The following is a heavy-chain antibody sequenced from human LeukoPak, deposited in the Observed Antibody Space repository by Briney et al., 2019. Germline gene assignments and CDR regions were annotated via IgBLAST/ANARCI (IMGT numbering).Heavy chain of an antibody. CDR3: ARDLRRSGYNWGCDH. J-gene: IGHJ4*02. CDR2: ITSSGGDT. Sequence: ASVTVSCKASGYMFTHYYMHWVRQAPGQGLESMGMITSSGGDTSYAQKFEGRVTMTRDTSTRTVYMELSSLTSEDTAVYYCARDLRRSGYNWGCDHWGQGTLVTVSP. D-gene: IGHD5-24*01. V-gene: IGHV1-46*01. CDR1: GYMFTHYY.